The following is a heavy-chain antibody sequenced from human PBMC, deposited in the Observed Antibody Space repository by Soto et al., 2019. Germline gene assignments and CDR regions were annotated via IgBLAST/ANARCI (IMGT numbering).Heavy chain of an antibody. D-gene: IGHD4-17*01. CDR2: IFHSGST. CDR1: GGSISGGIYY. J-gene: IGHJ2*01. Sequence: QVQLQESGPGLVKPSETLSLTCTVSGGSISGGIYYWSWVRQSPGKGLEWIGYIFHSGSTFYNPSLGSRVTISGDTSKNQFSLRLSSVTAADTAVYYCAREIIPLTTDWYFDLWGRGTLVTVSS. V-gene: IGHV4-30-4*01. CDR3: AREIIPLTTDWYFDL.